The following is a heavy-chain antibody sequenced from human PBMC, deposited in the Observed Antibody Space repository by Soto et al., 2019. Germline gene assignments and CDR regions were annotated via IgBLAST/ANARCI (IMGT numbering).Heavy chain of an antibody. J-gene: IGHJ1*01. CDR2: ISGSGGST. V-gene: IGHV3-23*01. D-gene: IGHD3-22*01. CDR1: GFTFSSYA. CDR3: ARDRVESGYPEYFQH. Sequence: GGSLRLSCSASGFTFSSYAMSWVRQAPGKGLEWVSAISGSGGSTYYADSVKGRFTISRDNSKNTLYLQMNSLRAEDTAVYYCARDRVESGYPEYFQHWGQGTLVTVSS.